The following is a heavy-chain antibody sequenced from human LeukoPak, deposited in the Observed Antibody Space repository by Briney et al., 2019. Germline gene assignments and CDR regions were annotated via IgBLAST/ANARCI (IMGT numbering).Heavy chain of an antibody. Sequence: SETLSLTCTVSGGSISSYYWSWIRQPAGKGLEWIGRIYTSGSTNYNPSLKSRVTMSVDTSKNKFSLKLSSVTAADTAVYYCARAGVQYYDFWSGYYTTDYWGQGTLVTVSS. J-gene: IGHJ4*02. D-gene: IGHD3-3*01. CDR1: GGSISSYY. CDR2: IYTSGST. CDR3: ARAGVQYYDFWSGYYTTDY. V-gene: IGHV4-4*07.